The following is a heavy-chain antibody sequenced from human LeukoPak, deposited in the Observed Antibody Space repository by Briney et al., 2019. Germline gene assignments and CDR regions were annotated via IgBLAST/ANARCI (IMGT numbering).Heavy chain of an antibody. D-gene: IGHD3-3*01. CDR3: ARHAHYDFVTGLFDP. CDR2: IYYSGNT. V-gene: IGHV4-39*01. Sequence: SETLSLTCTVSGGSISSSNYHWGWIRQPPGKGLEWIGSIYYSGNTYYNPSLKSRVTISVDTSKNHFSLNLNSVTAADTAMYYCARHAHYDFVTGLFDPWGQGTLVTVSS. CDR1: GGSISSSNYH. J-gene: IGHJ5*02.